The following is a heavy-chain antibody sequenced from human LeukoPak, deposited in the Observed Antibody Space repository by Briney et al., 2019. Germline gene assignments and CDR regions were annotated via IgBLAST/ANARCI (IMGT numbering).Heavy chain of an antibody. CDR1: GDSVSSNSAA. Sequence: SQTLSLTCAISGDSVSSNSAAWNWIRQSPSRGLEWLGRTYYRSKWYNDYAVSVKSRITINPDTSKNQFSLQLNSVTPEDTAVYYCARDRSVNAAAAGDYYYYGMDVWGQGTTVTVSS. CDR2: TYYRSKWYN. V-gene: IGHV6-1*01. CDR3: ARDRSVNAAAAGDYYYYGMDV. D-gene: IGHD6-13*01. J-gene: IGHJ6*02.